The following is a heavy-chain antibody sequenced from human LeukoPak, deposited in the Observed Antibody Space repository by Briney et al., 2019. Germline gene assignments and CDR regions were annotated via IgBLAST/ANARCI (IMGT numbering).Heavy chain of an antibody. CDR1: GYTFTSYY. D-gene: IGHD6-13*01. Sequence: ASVKVSCKASGYTFTSYYIHWVRQAPGQGLEWMGIINPSGGSTSYAQRFRGRATMTRDTSTSTIYMELNSLRSEDTAVYYCARDLDSSSWSICYFDYWGQGTLVTVFS. J-gene: IGHJ4*02. CDR2: INPSGGST. CDR3: ARDLDSSSWSICYFDY. V-gene: IGHV1-46*01.